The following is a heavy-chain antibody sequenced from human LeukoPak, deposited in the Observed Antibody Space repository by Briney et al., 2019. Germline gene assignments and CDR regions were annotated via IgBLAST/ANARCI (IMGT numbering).Heavy chain of an antibody. J-gene: IGHJ4*02. V-gene: IGHV3-30-3*01. CDR1: GFTFSSYA. Sequence: QAGRSLRLSCAASGFTFSSYAMHWVRQAPGKGLEWVAVISYDGSNKYYADSVKGRFTISRDNSKNTLYLQMNSLRAEDTAVYYCARAPLGYCSSTSCYYFDYWGQGTLVTVSS. CDR3: ARAPLGYCSSTSCYYFDY. D-gene: IGHD2-2*01. CDR2: ISYDGSNK.